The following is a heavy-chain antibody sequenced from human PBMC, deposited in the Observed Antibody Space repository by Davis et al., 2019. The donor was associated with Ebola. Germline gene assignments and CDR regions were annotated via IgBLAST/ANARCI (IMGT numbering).Heavy chain of an antibody. V-gene: IGHV3-74*01. Sequence: PGGSLRLSCAASGFTFSSYWMHWVRQAPGKGLVWVSRIKSDGSSTSYADSVKGRFTISRDNAKSTLYLQMNSLTAEDTAVYYCVRTTYGAPEYWGQGTLVTVSS. CDR2: IKSDGSST. D-gene: IGHD4-17*01. CDR3: VRTTYGAPEY. CDR1: GFTFSSYW. J-gene: IGHJ4*02.